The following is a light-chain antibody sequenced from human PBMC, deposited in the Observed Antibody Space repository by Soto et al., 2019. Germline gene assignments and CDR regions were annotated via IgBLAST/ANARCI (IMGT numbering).Light chain of an antibody. Sequence: EIVLTQSPGTLSLSPGERATLSCRASQTVSGNSLAWYRQIPGQAPRILIYGASVRATGIPDRCSGSGSGTDFTLTISRLEPEDFAVYYCRQYGSRLTFGGGTKVDIK. CDR1: QTVSGNS. CDR3: RQYGSRLT. J-gene: IGKJ4*01. V-gene: IGKV3-20*01. CDR2: GAS.